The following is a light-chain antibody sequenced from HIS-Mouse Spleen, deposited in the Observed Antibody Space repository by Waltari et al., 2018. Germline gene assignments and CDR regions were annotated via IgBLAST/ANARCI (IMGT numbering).Light chain of an antibody. J-gene: IGLJ3*02. V-gene: IGLV2-11*01. CDR3: CSYAGSYTWV. CDR1: SSDVGGYHY. CDR2: DVS. Sequence: QSALTQPRPVSGSPAQSVTISCTGTSSDVGGYHYVSWYQQHPGKAPKLMIYDVSKRPSGVPDRFSGSKSGNTASLTISGLQAEDEADYYCCSYAGSYTWVFGGGTKLTVL.